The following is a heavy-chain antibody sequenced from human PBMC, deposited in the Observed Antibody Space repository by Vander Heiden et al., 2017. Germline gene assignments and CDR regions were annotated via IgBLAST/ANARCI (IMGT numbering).Heavy chain of an antibody. CDR2: ISYDGSNK. J-gene: IGHJ4*02. Sequence: QVQLVESGGGVVQPGRSLRLSCAASGFTFSSHGLHWVRQAPGKGLEWVAVISYDGSNKYYADSVKGRFTISRDNSKNTLYLQMNSLRAEDTAVYYCAKMATTHMDYWGQGTLVTVSS. V-gene: IGHV3-30*18. CDR1: GFTFSSHG. CDR3: AKMATTHMDY. D-gene: IGHD5-12*01.